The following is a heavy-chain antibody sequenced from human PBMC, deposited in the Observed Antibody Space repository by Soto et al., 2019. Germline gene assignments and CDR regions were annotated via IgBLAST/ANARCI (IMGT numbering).Heavy chain of an antibody. CDR3: ARDRGYYYDSSGDDAFDI. D-gene: IGHD3-22*01. CDR2: IYYSGST. Sequence: PSETLSLTCTVSGGSISSYYWSWIRQPPGKGLEWIGYIYYSGSTNYNPSLKSRVTISVDTSKNQFSLKLSSVTAADTAVYYCARDRGYYYDSSGDDAFDIWGQGTMVTVS. J-gene: IGHJ3*02. V-gene: IGHV4-59*01. CDR1: GGSISSYY.